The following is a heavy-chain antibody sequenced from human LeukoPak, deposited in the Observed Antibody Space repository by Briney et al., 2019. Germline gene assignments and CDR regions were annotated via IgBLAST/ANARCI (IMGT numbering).Heavy chain of an antibody. D-gene: IGHD5-24*01. CDR1: GFTFSDYY. J-gene: IGHJ4*02. V-gene: IGHV3-11*04. Sequence: PGGSLRLSCAASGFTFSDYYMSWIRQAPGKGLEWVSYISSSGSTIYYADSVKGRFTISRDNAKNSLYLQMNSLRAEDTAVYYCAKQTLDGYNLIDYWGQGTLVTVSS. CDR2: ISSSGSTI. CDR3: AKQTLDGYNLIDY.